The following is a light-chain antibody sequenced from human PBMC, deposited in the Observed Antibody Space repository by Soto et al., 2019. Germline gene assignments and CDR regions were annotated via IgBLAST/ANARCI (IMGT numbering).Light chain of an antibody. CDR2: DAS. CDR1: QSVSSY. CDR3: QVSTNWSIA. Sequence: EFVLTQSPATLSLSPGERSTLSCRASQSVSSYLAWYQQKPGQAPRLLIYDASNRATGIPARFSGTGSGTDFTLTINNLEPEDFAVYYCQVSTNWSIAFGRGTRLEI. V-gene: IGKV3-11*01. J-gene: IGKJ5*01.